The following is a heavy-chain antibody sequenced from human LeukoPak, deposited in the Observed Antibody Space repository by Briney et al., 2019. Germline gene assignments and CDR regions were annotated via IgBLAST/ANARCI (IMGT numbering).Heavy chain of an antibody. CDR3: ARDRVGSGWPRPYYFEF. Sequence: GASVKVSCKPSGYTFTGYYLHWVRQAPGQALEWMGWISPNTGATIYAQNFQGRVTVSRDTSISTAYLDLSSLRSDDTAVYYCARDRVGSGWPRPYYFEFWGQGTLVTVSS. D-gene: IGHD6-19*01. CDR2: ISPNTGAT. CDR1: GYTFTGYY. J-gene: IGHJ4*02. V-gene: IGHV1-2*02.